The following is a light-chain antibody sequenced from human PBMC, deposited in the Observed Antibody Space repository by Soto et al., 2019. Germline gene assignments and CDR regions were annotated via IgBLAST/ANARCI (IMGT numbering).Light chain of an antibody. J-gene: IGLJ3*02. CDR1: SSNIGNNF. CDR2: ENN. V-gene: IGLV1-51*02. CDR3: GTWDSGLTVWV. Sequence: QSVLTQPPSVSAAPGQTVTISCAGSSSNIGNNFVSWYQQLPGTAPNLLIYENNKRPSGIPDRFSGSKSGTSASLGITGLLTGDEAVYYCGTWDSGLTVWVFGGGTKLTVL.